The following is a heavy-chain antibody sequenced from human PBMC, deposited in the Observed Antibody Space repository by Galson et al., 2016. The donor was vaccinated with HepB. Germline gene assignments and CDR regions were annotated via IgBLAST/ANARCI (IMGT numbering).Heavy chain of an antibody. Sequence: SLRLSCAASGFTFSSFSMNWVRQAPGKGLEWISSISSSRRFMYYADSVKGRFAISRDNAKNSLFLQMNSLRAEDTAVYYCARDLAYSGSYWGHGTLVTVST. CDR2: ISSSRRFM. CDR3: ARDLAYSGSY. V-gene: IGHV3-21*01. D-gene: IGHD1-26*01. J-gene: IGHJ4*01. CDR1: GFTFSSFS.